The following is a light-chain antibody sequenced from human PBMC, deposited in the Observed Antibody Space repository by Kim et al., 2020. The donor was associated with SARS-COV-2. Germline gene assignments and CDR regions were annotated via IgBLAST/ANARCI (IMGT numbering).Light chain of an antibody. CDR1: KLGEKY. V-gene: IGLV3-1*01. CDR3: QAWDTSAVV. Sequence: SVSPGQTASITCSGDKLGEKYASWYRQKPGQSPVLVIYQDNKRPSEIPERFSGSNSGNTATLTISETQPMDEADYYCQAWDTSAVVFAGGTQLTVL. CDR2: QDN. J-gene: IGLJ2*01.